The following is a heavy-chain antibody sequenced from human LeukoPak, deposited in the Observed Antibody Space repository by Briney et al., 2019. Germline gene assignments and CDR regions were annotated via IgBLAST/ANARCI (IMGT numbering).Heavy chain of an antibody. CDR1: GGTFSSYA. CDR2: IIPIFGTA. Sequence: SVRVSCKASGGTFSSYAISWVRQAPGQGLEWMGGIIPIFGTANYAQRFQGRVTITADESTSTAYMELSSLRSEDTAVYYCARSYYDSSGYYYAGYAFDIWGQGTMVTVSS. V-gene: IGHV1-69*13. D-gene: IGHD3-22*01. CDR3: ARSYYDSSGYYYAGYAFDI. J-gene: IGHJ3*02.